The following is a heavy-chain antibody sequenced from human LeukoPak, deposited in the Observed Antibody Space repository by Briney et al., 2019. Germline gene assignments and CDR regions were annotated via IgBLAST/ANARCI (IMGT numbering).Heavy chain of an antibody. CDR2: IYYSGST. D-gene: IGHD3/OR15-3a*01. V-gene: IGHV4-31*03. J-gene: IGHJ4*02. Sequence: PSQTLSLTCTVSGGSISSGGYYWSWIRQHPGKGLEWIGYIYYSGSTYYNPSLKSRVTISVDTSKNQFSLKLSSVTAADTAVYYCARVPGAEGLTDYWGQGTLVTVSS. CDR1: GGSISSGGYY. CDR3: ARVPGAEGLTDY.